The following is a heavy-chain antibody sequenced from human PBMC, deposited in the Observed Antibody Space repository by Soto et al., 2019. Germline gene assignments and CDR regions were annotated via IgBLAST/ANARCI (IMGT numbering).Heavy chain of an antibody. D-gene: IGHD6-19*01. CDR3: ARAYSRGWYSLKWFDP. Sequence: SETLSLTCAVYGGSFSGYYWSWIRQPPGKGLEWIGEINHSGSTNYNPSLKSRVTISVDTSKNQFSLKLSSVTAADTAVYYCARAYSRGWYSLKWFDPWGQGTLVTV. J-gene: IGHJ5*02. V-gene: IGHV4-34*01. CDR1: GGSFSGYY. CDR2: INHSGST.